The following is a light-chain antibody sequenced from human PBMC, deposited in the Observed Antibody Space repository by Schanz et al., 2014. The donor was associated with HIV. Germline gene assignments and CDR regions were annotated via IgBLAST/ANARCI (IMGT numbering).Light chain of an antibody. V-gene: IGLV2-14*03. CDR3: SSYAGTNNVV. CDR1: SSDVGSYNY. CDR2: DVS. J-gene: IGLJ2*01. Sequence: QSALTQPASVSGSPGQSITISCTGTSSDVGSYNYVSWYQQHPGKAPKLMIYDVSNRPSGVSNRFSGSKSGSTASLTISGLQAEDEADYYCSSYAGTNNVVFGGGTKLTVL.